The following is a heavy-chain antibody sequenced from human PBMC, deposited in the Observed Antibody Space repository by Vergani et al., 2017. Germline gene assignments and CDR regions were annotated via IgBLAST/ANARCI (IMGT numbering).Heavy chain of an antibody. CDR2: IIPIFGTA. CDR1: GGTFSSYA. CDR3: ARGIVVVPAAIDAFDI. D-gene: IGHD2-2*02. Sequence: QVQLVQSGAEVKKPGSSVKVSCKASGGTFSSYAISWVRQAPGQGLEWMGGIIPIFGTANYAQKFQGRVKITADESTSTAYMELSSLRSEDTAVYYCARGIVVVPAAIDAFDIWGQGTMVTVSS. J-gene: IGHJ3*02. V-gene: IGHV1-69*01.